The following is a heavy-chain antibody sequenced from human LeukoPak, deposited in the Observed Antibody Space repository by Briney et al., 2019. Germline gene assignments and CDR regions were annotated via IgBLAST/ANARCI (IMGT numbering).Heavy chain of an antibody. V-gene: IGHV3-15*01. CDR2: IKSETDGGTA. CDR3: TGLFYDY. Sequence: GGSLRLSCAASGFTFSNAWMTWVRQAPGKGLEWVGRIKSETDGGTADYAAPVKGRFTISRDDSKNTLYLQMNSLKTEDTAVYYCTGLFYDYWGQGTLVTVSS. CDR1: GFTFSNAW. D-gene: IGHD3/OR15-3a*01. J-gene: IGHJ4*02.